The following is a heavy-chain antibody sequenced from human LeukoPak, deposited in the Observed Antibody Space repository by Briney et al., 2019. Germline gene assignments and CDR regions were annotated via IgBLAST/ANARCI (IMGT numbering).Heavy chain of an antibody. CDR3: ARMGQAIYYYYMNV. CDR1: GYTFTGYY. J-gene: IGHJ6*03. V-gene: IGHV1-2*02. Sequence: ASVKVSCKASGYTFTGYYMHWVRQAPGQGLEWMGWINPNNGGTNYAQKFQGRVTMTRDTSISTAYMELSRLRSDDTAVYYCARMGQAIYYYYMNVWGKGTKVTISS. CDR2: INPNNGGT. D-gene: IGHD3-3*01.